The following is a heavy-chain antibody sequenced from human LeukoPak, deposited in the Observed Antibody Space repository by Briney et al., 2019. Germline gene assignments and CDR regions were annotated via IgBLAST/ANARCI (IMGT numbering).Heavy chain of an antibody. CDR2: ISLSGSAI. CDR1: GFNFSDFY. CDR3: AREASCSSTTCYFDY. V-gene: IGHV3-11*01. D-gene: IGHD2-2*01. J-gene: IGHJ4*02. Sequence: GGSLRLSCAASGFNFSDFYMSWIRQAPGKGLEWLSSISLSGSAITYAASVKGRVTVSRDNAKNSVVLHILSLRADDTAVYYCAREASCSSTTCYFDYWGQGTLVTVYS.